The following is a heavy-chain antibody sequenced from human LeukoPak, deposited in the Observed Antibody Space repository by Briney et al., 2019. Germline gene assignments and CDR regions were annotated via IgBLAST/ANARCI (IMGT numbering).Heavy chain of an antibody. D-gene: IGHD3-22*01. V-gene: IGHV3-9*01. Sequence: HPGGSLRLSCAASGFTFDDYAMHWVRQAPGKGLEWVSRISWNSDSIGYADSVKGRFTISRDNAKNSLYLQMNSLRVEDTALYYCAKDMRDYYDTSGYFHYWGQETLVTVSS. CDR2: ISWNSDSI. J-gene: IGHJ4*02. CDR1: GFTFDDYA. CDR3: AKDMRDYYDTSGYFHY.